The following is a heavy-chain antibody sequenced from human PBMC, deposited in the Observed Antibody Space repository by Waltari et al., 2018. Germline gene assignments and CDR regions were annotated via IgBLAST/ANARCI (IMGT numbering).Heavy chain of an antibody. CDR1: GFTFGDYA. Sequence: EVQLVESGGGLVQPGRSLRLSCTASGFTFGDYAMSWVRRAPGKGRGWVGFIRSKAYGGTTEYAASVKGRFTISRDDSKSIAYLQMNSLKTEDTAVYYCTRAGSGWMFYYYYYYMDVWGKGTTVTVSS. CDR3: TRAGSGWMFYYYYYYMDV. CDR2: IRSKAYGGTT. D-gene: IGHD6-19*01. V-gene: IGHV3-49*04. J-gene: IGHJ6*03.